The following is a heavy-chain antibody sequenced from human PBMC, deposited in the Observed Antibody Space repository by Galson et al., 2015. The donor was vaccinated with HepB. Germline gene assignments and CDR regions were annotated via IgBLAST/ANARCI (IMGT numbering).Heavy chain of an antibody. J-gene: IGHJ4*02. CDR1: GFTFRNYS. CDR2: VSASGMTT. V-gene: IGHV3-23*01. Sequence: SLRLSCAASGFTFRNYSMSWVRQAPGKNLEWLTFVSASGMTTNHADSVKGRFTISRDNPKNTLHLQMNSLRVEDTAIYYCAKAVGTHYDISGYVFDSWGQGTLVTVSS. CDR3: AKAVGTHYDISGYVFDS. D-gene: IGHD3-22*01.